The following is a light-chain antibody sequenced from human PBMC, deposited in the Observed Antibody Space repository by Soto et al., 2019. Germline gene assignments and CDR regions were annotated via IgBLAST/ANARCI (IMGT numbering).Light chain of an antibody. CDR1: QNTRGY. CDR3: QQYNSYSLT. CDR2: KAS. Sequence: DIQMTQSPSSLSASVRDRVTITCRASQNTRGYLNWYQQKPGKAPKLLIYKASSLESGVPSRFSGSGSGTEFTLTISSLQPDDFATYYCQQYNSYSLTFGQGTKLEIK. J-gene: IGKJ2*01. V-gene: IGKV1-5*03.